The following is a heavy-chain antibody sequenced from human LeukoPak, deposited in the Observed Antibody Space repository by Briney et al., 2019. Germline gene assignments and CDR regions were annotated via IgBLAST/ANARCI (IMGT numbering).Heavy chain of an antibody. J-gene: IGHJ4*02. D-gene: IGHD6-13*01. CDR3: AKDSKQQLVGFYFDY. CDR1: GFTFSSYA. Sequence: GRSLRLSCAASGFTFSSYAMSWVRQAPGKGLEWVSAISGSGGSTYYADSVKGRFTISRDNSKNTLYLQMNSLRAEDTAVYYCAKDSKQQLVGFYFDYWGQGTLVTVSS. V-gene: IGHV3-23*01. CDR2: ISGSGGST.